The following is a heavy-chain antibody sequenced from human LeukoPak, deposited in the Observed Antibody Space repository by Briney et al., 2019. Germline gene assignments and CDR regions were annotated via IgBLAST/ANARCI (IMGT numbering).Heavy chain of an antibody. D-gene: IGHD6-19*01. CDR1: GYSFTTYW. V-gene: IGHV5-51*01. CDR2: IYPGDSGT. CDR3: ARPNSSGWYYFQH. Sequence: GESLKISCKGSGYSFTTYWIGWVRQMPGKGLEWMGIIYPGDSGTRYSPSFQGQVTISADKSISTAYLQWSSLKASDTAMYYCARPNSSGWYYFQHWGQGTLVTVSS. J-gene: IGHJ1*01.